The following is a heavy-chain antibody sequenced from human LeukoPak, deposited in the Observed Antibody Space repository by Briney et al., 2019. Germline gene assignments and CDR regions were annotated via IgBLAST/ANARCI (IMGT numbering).Heavy chain of an antibody. CDR1: GFTFSSYA. CDR2: ISGSGGST. CDR3: AKDRVYDSGGIDY. Sequence: PGGSLRLSCAASGFTFSSYAMSWVRQAPGKGLEWVSHISGSGGSTYSADSVKGRFTISRDNAKNSLYLQMNSLRAEDTALYYCAKDRVYDSGGIDYWGQGTLVTVSS. V-gene: IGHV3-23*01. D-gene: IGHD3-22*01. J-gene: IGHJ4*02.